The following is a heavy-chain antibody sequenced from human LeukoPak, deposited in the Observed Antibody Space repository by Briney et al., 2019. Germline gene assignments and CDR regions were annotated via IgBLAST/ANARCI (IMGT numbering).Heavy chain of an antibody. CDR2: ISAYNGNT. CDR1: GYTFTSYG. V-gene: IGHV1-18*04. CDR3: ARDSQYCSSTSYYGTDDY. D-gene: IGHD2-2*01. Sequence: ASVKVSRKASGYTFTSYGISWVRQAPGQGLEWMGWISAYNGNTNYAQKLQGRVTMTTDTSTSTAYMELRSLRSDDTAVYYCARDSQYCSSTSYYGTDDYWGQGTLVTVSS. J-gene: IGHJ4*02.